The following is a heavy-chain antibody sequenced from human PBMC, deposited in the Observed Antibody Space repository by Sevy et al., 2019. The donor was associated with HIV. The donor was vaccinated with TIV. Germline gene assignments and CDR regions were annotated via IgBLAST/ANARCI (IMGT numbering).Heavy chain of an antibody. CDR2: IYSDGRT. J-gene: IGHJ4*02. V-gene: IGHV3-53*01. CDR3: ARGGSKSSAYQGGFDY. CDR1: EFTVTSNY. Sequence: GGSLRLSCAASEFTVTSNYMSWVRQAPGKGLEWVSIIYSDGRTFYAYSVKGRFTISRDSSKNTLFLQMNSLRDEDMAVYYCARGGSKSSAYQGGFDYWGQGTLVTVSS. D-gene: IGHD6-19*01.